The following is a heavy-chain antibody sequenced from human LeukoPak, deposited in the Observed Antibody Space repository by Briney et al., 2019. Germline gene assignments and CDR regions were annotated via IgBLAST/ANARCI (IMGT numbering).Heavy chain of an antibody. CDR2: ISYDGSNK. CDR1: GFTFSSYA. J-gene: IGHJ4*02. CDR3: ARVLHKRNYDSSVYYGY. V-gene: IGHV3-30*04. Sequence: GGSLRLSCAASGFTFSSYAMHWVRQAPGKGLEWVAVISYDGSNKYYADSVKGRFTISRDNSKNTLYLQMNSLRAEDTAVYYCARVLHKRNYDSSVYYGYWGQGTLVTVSS. D-gene: IGHD3-22*01.